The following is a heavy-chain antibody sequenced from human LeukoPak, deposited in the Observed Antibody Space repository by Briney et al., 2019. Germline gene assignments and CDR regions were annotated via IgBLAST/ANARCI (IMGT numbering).Heavy chain of an antibody. V-gene: IGHV3-23*01. Sequence: GGSLRLSCAASGFTFSSYAMSWVRQAPGKGLEWVSAISGSGGSTYYADSVKDRFTISRDNSKNTLYLQMNSLRAEDTAVYYCAKDLCSGGSCYVADYWGQGTLVTVSS. D-gene: IGHD2-15*01. J-gene: IGHJ4*02. CDR1: GFTFSSYA. CDR3: AKDLCSGGSCYVADY. CDR2: ISGSGGST.